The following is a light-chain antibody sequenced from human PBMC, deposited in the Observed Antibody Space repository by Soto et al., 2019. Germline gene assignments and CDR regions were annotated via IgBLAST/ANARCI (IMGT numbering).Light chain of an antibody. V-gene: IGLV2-11*01. J-gene: IGLJ1*01. CDR2: DVS. Sequence: QSFLTLTRSVSGSPGQSFNISCTGTSRDVGGYDYVSWYQHHPGKAPKVTIYDVSKRPSGVPDRFSGSKSGNTASLTISGLQADDEADYYCRSFVGPYTYVFGTGTKVTVL. CDR3: RSFVGPYTYV. CDR1: SRDVGGYDY.